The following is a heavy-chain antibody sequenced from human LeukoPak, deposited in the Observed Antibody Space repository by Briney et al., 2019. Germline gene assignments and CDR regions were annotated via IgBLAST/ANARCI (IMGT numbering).Heavy chain of an antibody. Sequence: PSETLSLTCSVSGGSINNYGGAWIRQPPGRGLEGLGFIYYTGTTLHNPSFKSRVTLSVDTSKNQFSLKSSSVTAADTAIYYCARYNSLNRDFTALDFWGQGILVTVSS. CDR2: IYYTGTT. CDR3: ARYNSLNRDFTALDF. D-gene: IGHD3-9*01. J-gene: IGHJ4*02. V-gene: IGHV4-59*01. CDR1: GGSINNYG.